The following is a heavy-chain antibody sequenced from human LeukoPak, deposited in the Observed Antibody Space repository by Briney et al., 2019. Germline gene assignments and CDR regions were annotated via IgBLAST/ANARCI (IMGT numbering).Heavy chain of an antibody. Sequence: GGSLRLSCVASGFTFSSYWMSWVRQAPGKGLEWVANIKQDGSEKYYVDSVKGRFTISRDNAKNSLYLQMNSLRAEDTAVYYCASYYGSGSHWDYWGQGTLVTVSS. J-gene: IGHJ4*02. D-gene: IGHD3-10*01. V-gene: IGHV3-7*03. CDR3: ASYYGSGSHWDY. CDR1: GFTFSSYW. CDR2: IKQDGSEK.